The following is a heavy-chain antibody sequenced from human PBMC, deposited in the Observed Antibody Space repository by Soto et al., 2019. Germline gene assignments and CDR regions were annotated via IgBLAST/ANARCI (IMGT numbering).Heavy chain of an antibody. D-gene: IGHD3-3*01. Sequence: GASVKVSCKASGYTFTSYGISWVRQAPGQGLEWMGWISAYNGNTNYAQKLQGRVTMTTDTSTSTAYMELRSLRSDDTAVYYCARDYDFWSGYPPSYYYGMDVWGQGTTVTVSS. J-gene: IGHJ6*02. CDR3: ARDYDFWSGYPPSYYYGMDV. CDR2: ISAYNGNT. CDR1: GYTFTSYG. V-gene: IGHV1-18*01.